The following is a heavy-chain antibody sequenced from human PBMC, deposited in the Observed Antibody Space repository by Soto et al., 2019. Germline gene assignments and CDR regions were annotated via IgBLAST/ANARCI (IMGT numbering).Heavy chain of an antibody. D-gene: IGHD2-15*01. Sequence: EVRLLESGGALVLPGGSLRLSCAASGFTFSSYTMSWVRQAPGKGLEWVSGISGSGSRTYYADSVKGRFTISRDNFERTLSLQMNSLSAEDTAVYYCAKDHNTDLLGGFEFGGQGTMVTVSS. CDR3: AKDHNTDLLGGFEF. J-gene: IGHJ3*01. CDR1: GFTFSSYT. CDR2: ISGSGSRT. V-gene: IGHV3-23*01.